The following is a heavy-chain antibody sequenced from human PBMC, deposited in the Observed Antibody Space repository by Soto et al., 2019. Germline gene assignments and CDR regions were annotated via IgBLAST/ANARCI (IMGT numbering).Heavy chain of an antibody. CDR1: GFTFSNYA. CDR3: AQQLYARGSFLFDY. Sequence: EVQLLESGGGLVQPGGSLRLSCAASGFTFSNYAMSWVRQAPGKGLEWVSDISDSGANTYYADPVTGRFTISRDNSKKTLHLQMNSLRVEDTAVYYCAQQLYARGSFLFDYWGQGTLVTVSS. J-gene: IGHJ4*02. V-gene: IGHV3-23*01. CDR2: ISDSGANT. D-gene: IGHD6-13*01.